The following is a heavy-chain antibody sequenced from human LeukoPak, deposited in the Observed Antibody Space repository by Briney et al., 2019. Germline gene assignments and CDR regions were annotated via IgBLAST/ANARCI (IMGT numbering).Heavy chain of an antibody. CDR2: ISSSGSTI. CDR1: GFGVSSNA. V-gene: IGHV3-48*03. CDR3: ASGTTYSRTLDY. J-gene: IGHJ4*02. D-gene: IGHD1-1*01. Sequence: GGSLRLSCEASGFGVSSNAMAWVRQAPGKGLEWVSYISSSGSTIYYADSVKGRFTISRDNAKNSLYLQMNSLRAEDTAVYYCASGTTYSRTLDYWGQGTLVTVSS.